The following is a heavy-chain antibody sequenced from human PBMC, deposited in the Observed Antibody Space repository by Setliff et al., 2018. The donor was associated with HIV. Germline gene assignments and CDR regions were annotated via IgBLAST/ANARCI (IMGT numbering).Heavy chain of an antibody. V-gene: IGHV3-21*01. CDR2: ISSSSRYR. D-gene: IGHD6-13*01. Sequence: PGGSLRLSCAASGFTFSSYSMNWVRQAPGKGLEWVSSISSSSRYRSSADAVKGRFTISRDNAKNSLYLQMNSLRAEDTAVYYCARDLSNSFTFDYWGPGILVTVSS. J-gene: IGHJ4*02. CDR3: ARDLSNSFTFDY. CDR1: GFTFSSYS.